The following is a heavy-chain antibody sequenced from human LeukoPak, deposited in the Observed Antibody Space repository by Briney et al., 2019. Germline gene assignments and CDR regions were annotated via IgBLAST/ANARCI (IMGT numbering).Heavy chain of an antibody. CDR3: ARQPKSCAPGIFITGKACWFDT. CDR2: IYYSGTT. V-gene: IGHV4-39*01. D-gene: IGHD3-10*01. J-gene: IGHJ5*02. CDR1: GDSIRSSSYY. Sequence: SETLSLTCTVSGDSIRSSSYYWGWIRQPPGKGLEWIGSIYYSGTTYPNPSLKSRVTISVDTSKNQFSLKLSSVTAADTAVYYCARQPKSCAPGIFITGKACWFDTWGQGTLVTVSS.